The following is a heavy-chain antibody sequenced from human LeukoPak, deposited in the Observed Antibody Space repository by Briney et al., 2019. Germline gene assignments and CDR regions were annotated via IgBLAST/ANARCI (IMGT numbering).Heavy chain of an antibody. CDR2: IKSKAAGGTI. J-gene: IGHJ4*02. CDR3: TTVRSYYSNGD. D-gene: IGHD3-22*01. Sequence: GGSLRLSCVASGFFFNNAWMTWVRQAPGKGLEWVGRIKSKAAGGTIDYAAPVKGRFTISRDDSKTTVYLHMNSLRTEGTAVYYCTTVRSYYSNGDWGQGTLVTVSS. V-gene: IGHV3-15*01. CDR1: GFFFNNAW.